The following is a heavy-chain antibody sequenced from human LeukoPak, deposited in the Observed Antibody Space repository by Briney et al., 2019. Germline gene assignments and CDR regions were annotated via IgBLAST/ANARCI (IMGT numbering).Heavy chain of an antibody. CDR2: IDSTGST. Sequence: GGSLRLSCVASGILVSSNYMSWVRQAPGKGLEWVSFIDSTGSTYYADSVKGGFTISRDNSRNTLYLQMNSLRVEDTAVYYCARRERLGYSYGRGTLDIWGQGTMVTASS. CDR1: GILVSSNY. D-gene: IGHD5-18*01. J-gene: IGHJ3*02. V-gene: IGHV3-66*01. CDR3: ARRERLGYSYGRGTLDI.